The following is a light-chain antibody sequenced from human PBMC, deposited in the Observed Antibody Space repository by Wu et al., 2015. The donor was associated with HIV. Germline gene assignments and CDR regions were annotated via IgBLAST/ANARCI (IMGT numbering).Light chain of an antibody. Sequence: AIQMTQSPSSLSASVGDTVTITCRASQGIRSDLGWYQQKPGKAPKLLIYAASNLESGVPSRFSGCGSGTAFTLTISSLQPEDFATYYCLQDYNYPRTFGQGTKVEI. CDR2: AAS. CDR1: QGIRSD. V-gene: IGKV1-6*01. CDR3: LQDYNYPRT. J-gene: IGKJ1*01.